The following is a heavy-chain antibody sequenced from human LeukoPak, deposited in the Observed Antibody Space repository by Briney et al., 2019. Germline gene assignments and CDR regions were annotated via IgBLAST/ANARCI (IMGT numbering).Heavy chain of an antibody. CDR2: IWYDGSNK. Sequence: GGSLRLSCAASGFTFSSYGMHWVRQAPGKGLEWVAVIWYDGSNKYYADSVKGRFTISRDNSKNTLYLQMNSLRDEDTAVYYCARARSSGSYSWHYFDYWGQGTLVTVSS. CDR1: GFTFSSYG. J-gene: IGHJ4*02. D-gene: IGHD1-26*01. V-gene: IGHV3-33*01. CDR3: ARARSSGSYSWHYFDY.